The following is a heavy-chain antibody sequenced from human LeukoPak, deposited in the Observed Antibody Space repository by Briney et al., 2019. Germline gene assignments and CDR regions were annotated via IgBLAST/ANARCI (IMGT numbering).Heavy chain of an antibody. J-gene: IGHJ4*02. CDR3: ARDQGGVGY. V-gene: IGHV3-21*01. D-gene: IGHD3-16*01. Sequence: AGGSLRLSCAASGFTFSSYSMNWVRQAPGKGLEWVSAISSTSSSYMYYADSVKGRFTISRDNAKNSLYLQMNSLRAEDTAVYYCARDQGGVGYWGQGTLVTVSS. CDR1: GFTFSSYS. CDR2: ISSTSSSYM.